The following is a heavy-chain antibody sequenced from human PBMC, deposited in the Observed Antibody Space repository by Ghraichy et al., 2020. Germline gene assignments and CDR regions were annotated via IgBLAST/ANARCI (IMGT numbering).Heavy chain of an antibody. CDR2: ISGSGGST. Sequence: GGSLRLSCAASGFTFSSYVLSWVRQAPGKGLEWVSGISGSGGSTYYPDSVKGRFTISRDNSKNTLFLQMNSLRAEDTAVYYCAKGIAAGTTTISYYYNGMDVWDQGATVTV. CDR3: AKGIAAGTTTISYYYNGMDV. D-gene: IGHD6-13*01. CDR1: GFTFSSYV. V-gene: IGHV3-23*01. J-gene: IGHJ6*02.